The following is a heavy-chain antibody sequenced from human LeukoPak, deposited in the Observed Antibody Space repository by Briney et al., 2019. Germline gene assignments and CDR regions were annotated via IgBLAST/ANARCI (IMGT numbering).Heavy chain of an antibody. CDR3: AKVRYSSRSLDY. D-gene: IGHD3-9*01. CDR1: GFTFSDHA. V-gene: IGHV3-23*01. J-gene: IGHJ4*02. Sequence: GGSLRLSCAASGFTFSDHAMSWVRQAPGKGLEWVSTISGSGVSTAFADSVKGRFTISRDNSKNTLYLQMNSLRAEDTAVYYCAKVRYSSRSLDYWGQGTLVTVSS. CDR2: ISGSGVST.